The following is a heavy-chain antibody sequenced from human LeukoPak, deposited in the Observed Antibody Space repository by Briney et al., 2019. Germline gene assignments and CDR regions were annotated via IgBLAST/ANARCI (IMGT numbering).Heavy chain of an antibody. CDR3: ARVDSRGYLQPEAFDI. CDR2: IYYSGST. CDR1: GGSISSGDYY. V-gene: IGHV4-31*03. Sequence: KSSQTLSLTCTVSGGSISSGDYYWSWIRQHPGKGLEWFGYIYYSGSTYYNPSLKSRFTISVDTSKNQFSLKLSSVTAADTAVFFCARVDSRGYLQPEAFDIWGQGTMVTVSS. J-gene: IGHJ3*02. D-gene: IGHD3-22*01.